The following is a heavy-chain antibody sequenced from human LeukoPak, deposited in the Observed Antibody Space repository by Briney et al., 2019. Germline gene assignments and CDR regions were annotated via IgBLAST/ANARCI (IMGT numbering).Heavy chain of an antibody. CDR3: ARIVSCSSTSCYVMVDY. V-gene: IGHV1-18*01. CDR2: ISAYNGNT. Sequence: ASVKVSCKASGYTFTSYGISWVRPAPGQGLEWMGWISAYNGNTNYAQKLQGRVTMTTDTSTSTAYMELRSLRSDDTAVYYCARIVSCSSTSCYVMVDYWGQGTLVTVSS. J-gene: IGHJ4*02. D-gene: IGHD2-2*01. CDR1: GYTFTSYG.